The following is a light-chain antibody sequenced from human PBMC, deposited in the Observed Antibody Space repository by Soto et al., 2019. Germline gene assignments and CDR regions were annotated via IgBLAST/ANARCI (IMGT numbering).Light chain of an antibody. Sequence: TQSPDTLSLPPGERATLSCRAGQSISGTFLNWYQQKPGQAPRLLIYGASTRATGIPARFSGSGSGTEFTLTISSLQSEDFAVYYCQQYKNWPPITCGQGTRLEI. CDR2: GAS. CDR3: QQYKNWPPIT. J-gene: IGKJ5*01. V-gene: IGKV3-15*01. CDR1: QSISGT.